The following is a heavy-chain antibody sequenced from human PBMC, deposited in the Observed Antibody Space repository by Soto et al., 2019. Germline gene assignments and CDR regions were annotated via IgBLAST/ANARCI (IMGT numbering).Heavy chain of an antibody. V-gene: IGHV3-21*01. CDR1: GFTFSSYS. D-gene: IGHD3-3*01. CDR3: ARGENVLRFLAWSRSGVN. J-gene: IGHJ4*02. CDR2: ISSSSSYI. Sequence: EVQLVESGGGLVKPGGSLRLSCAASGFTFSSYSMNWVRQAPGKGLEWVSSISSSSSYIYYADSVKGRFTISRDNAKNSLYLQMNSLRAEDTAVYYCARGENVLRFLAWSRSGVNWGQGTLVTVSS.